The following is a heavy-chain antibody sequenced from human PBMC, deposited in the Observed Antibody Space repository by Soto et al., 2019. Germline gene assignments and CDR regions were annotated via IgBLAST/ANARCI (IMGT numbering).Heavy chain of an antibody. CDR2: TYYRSKWYN. CDR3: AREHCSGGSCHYYGMDV. V-gene: IGHV6-1*01. CDR1: GDSVSSNSAA. J-gene: IGHJ6*02. D-gene: IGHD2-15*01. Sequence: SQTLSLTCAISGDSVSSNSAAWNWIRQSPSRGLEWLGRTYYRSKWYNDYAVSVKSRITINPDTSKNQFSLQLNSVTPEDTAVYYCAREHCSGGSCHYYGMDVWGQGTTVTVSS.